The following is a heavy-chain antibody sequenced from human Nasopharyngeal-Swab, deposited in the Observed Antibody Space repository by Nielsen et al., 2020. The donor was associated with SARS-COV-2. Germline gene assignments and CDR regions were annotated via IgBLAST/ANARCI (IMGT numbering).Heavy chain of an antibody. D-gene: IGHD3-10*01. Sequence: VRQMPGKGLEWMGRINPNSGGTNYAQKFQGRVTMTRDTSISTAYMELSRLRSDDTAVYYCARGPYYGDYFDYWGQGTLVTVSS. V-gene: IGHV1-2*06. CDR3: ARGPYYGDYFDY. CDR2: INPNSGGT. J-gene: IGHJ4*02.